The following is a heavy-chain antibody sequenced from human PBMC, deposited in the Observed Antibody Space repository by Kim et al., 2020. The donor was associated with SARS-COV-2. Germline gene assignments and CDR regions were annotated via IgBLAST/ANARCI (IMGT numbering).Heavy chain of an antibody. CDR3: AKGSAPARPYYFDF. D-gene: IGHD6-25*01. Sequence: GGSLRLSCAASGFTFSSYAMSWVRQAPGKGLEWFSAITGSGGDTYHADSVKGRFTISRDNSKNTLYLQMDSLRAEDTAVYYCAKGSAPARPYYFDFWGQGTLVTVSS. V-gene: IGHV3-23*01. CDR2: ITGSGGDT. CDR1: GFTFSSYA. J-gene: IGHJ4*02.